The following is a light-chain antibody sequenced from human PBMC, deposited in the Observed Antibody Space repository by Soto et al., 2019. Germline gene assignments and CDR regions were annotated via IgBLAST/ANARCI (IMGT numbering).Light chain of an antibody. V-gene: IGKV2-28*01. J-gene: IGKJ1*01. CDR2: LGS. Sequence: DIVITQSPLSLPVTPGEPASISCSSSQSLLHSNGYNYLDWYLQKPGQSPQLLIYLGSNRASGVPDRLSGSGSGTDFTLKISRVEAEDVGVYYCMQPLQSWTFGQGTKVDIK. CDR3: MQPLQSWT. CDR1: QSLLHSNGYNY.